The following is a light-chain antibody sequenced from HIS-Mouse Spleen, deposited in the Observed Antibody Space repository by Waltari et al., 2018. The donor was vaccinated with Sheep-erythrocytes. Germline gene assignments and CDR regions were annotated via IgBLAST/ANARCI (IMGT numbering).Light chain of an antibody. CDR2: DAS. CDR3: QQFNNYPRT. CDR1: QGISSS. Sequence: AIQFTQSPSSLSASVGDSFTITCRARQGISSSLAWYQQKPGKAPKLLIYDASSLESGVPSRFSGSGSGTEFTLTISSLQPEDFATYYCQQFNNYPRTFGQGTKVEIK. V-gene: IGKV1D-13*01. J-gene: IGKJ1*01.